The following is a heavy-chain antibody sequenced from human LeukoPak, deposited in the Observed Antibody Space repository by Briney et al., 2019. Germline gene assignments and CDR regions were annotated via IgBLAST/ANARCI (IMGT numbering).Heavy chain of an antibody. J-gene: IGHJ6*03. V-gene: IGHV1-24*01. CDR3: ATDTQASRYSGGWQADKSYYYSMDV. Sequence: ASVKVSCNVSGYTLTELSMHWVRQAPGKGLEWMGGFDPEDGETIYAQKFQGRVTMTEDTSTDTAYMELSSLRSEDTAVYYCATDTQASRYSGGWQADKSYYYSMDVGGKGTTVTVSS. CDR1: GYTLTELS. CDR2: FDPEDGET. D-gene: IGHD6-19*01.